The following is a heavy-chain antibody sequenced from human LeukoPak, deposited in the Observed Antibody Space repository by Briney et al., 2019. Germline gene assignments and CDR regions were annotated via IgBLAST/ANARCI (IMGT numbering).Heavy chain of an antibody. V-gene: IGHV4-61*02. CDR2: MYTTGST. D-gene: IGHD3-10*01. CDR3: ARFDYGSGNNWFDP. Sequence: PSETLSLTCTVSGGSISSGSYYWSWIRQPAGKGLEWIGRMYTTGSTNYNPSLKSRVTISVDTSKNQFSLKLSSVTAADTAVYYCARFDYGSGNNWFDPWGQGTLVTVSS. J-gene: IGHJ5*02. CDR1: GGSISSGSYY.